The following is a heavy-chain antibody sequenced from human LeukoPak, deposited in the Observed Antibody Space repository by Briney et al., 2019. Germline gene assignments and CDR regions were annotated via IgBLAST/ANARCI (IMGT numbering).Heavy chain of an antibody. J-gene: IGHJ6*02. CDR2: IIPIFGTA. V-gene: IGHV1-69*13. CDR1: GGTFSSYA. CDR3: ASPGTGTTSFGYYGMDV. D-gene: IGHD1-7*01. Sequence: SVEVSCQASGGTFSSYAISWVRQTPGQGLEWMGGIIPIFGTANYAQKFQGRVTITADESTSTAYMELSSLRSEDTAVYYCASPGTGTTSFGYYGMDVWGQGTTVTVSS.